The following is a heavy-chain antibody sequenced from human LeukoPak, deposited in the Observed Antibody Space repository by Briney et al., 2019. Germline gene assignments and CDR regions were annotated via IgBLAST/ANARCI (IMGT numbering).Heavy chain of an antibody. J-gene: IGHJ4*02. Sequence: GGSLRLSCAASGFAFTNAWMNWVRQAPGKGLEWVANIKQDGSQKYYVDSVKGRFIISRDNAKNSLYLQMNSVRAEDTAVYYCAREGTFGDYRASGDHWGQGALVTVSS. V-gene: IGHV3-7*03. CDR2: IKQDGSQK. CDR1: GFAFTNAW. D-gene: IGHD2-21*02. CDR3: AREGTFGDYRASGDH.